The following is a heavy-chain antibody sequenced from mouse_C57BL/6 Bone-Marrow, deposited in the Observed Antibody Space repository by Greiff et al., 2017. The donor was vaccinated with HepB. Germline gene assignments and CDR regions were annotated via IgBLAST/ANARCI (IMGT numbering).Heavy chain of an antibody. D-gene: IGHD1-1*01. V-gene: IGHV1-64*01. CDR3: ARDYYGSSYEFDY. Sequence: QVQLQQPGAELVKPGASVKLSCKASGYTFTSYWMHWVKQRPGQGLEWIGMIHPNSGSTNYNEKFKSKATLTVDKSSSTAYMQLSSLTSEDSEVYYCARDYYGSSYEFDYWGQGTTLTVSS. CDR1: GYTFTSYW. CDR2: IHPNSGST. J-gene: IGHJ2*01.